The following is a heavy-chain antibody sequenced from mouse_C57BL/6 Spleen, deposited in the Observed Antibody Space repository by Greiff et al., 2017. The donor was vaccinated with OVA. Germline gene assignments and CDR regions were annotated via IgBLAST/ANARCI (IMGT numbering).Heavy chain of an antibody. CDR3: ARDGGRDREDWYFDV. J-gene: IGHJ1*03. Sequence: EVMLVESGGGLVKPGGSLKLSCAASGFTFSSYAMSWVRQTPEKRLEWVATISDGGSYTYYPDNVKGRFTISRDNAKNNLYLQMSHLKSEDTAMYYCARDGGRDREDWYFDVWGTGTTVTVSS. CDR2: ISDGGSYT. CDR1: GFTFSSYA. V-gene: IGHV5-4*01.